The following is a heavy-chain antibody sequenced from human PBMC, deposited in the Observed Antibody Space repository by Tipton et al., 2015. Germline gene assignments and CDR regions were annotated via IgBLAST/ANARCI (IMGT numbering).Heavy chain of an antibody. V-gene: IGHV4-59*01. CDR1: GDSINRYY. Sequence: TLSLTCSVSGDSINRYYWSWIRQPPGKGLEWIGYISFSDTTHYNPSLKSRITISLNTSKNQFSLKMSSVTAADTAVYFCARDLEHGMDVWGQGTTVTVSS. CDR2: ISFSDTT. CDR3: ARDLEHGMDV. J-gene: IGHJ6*02.